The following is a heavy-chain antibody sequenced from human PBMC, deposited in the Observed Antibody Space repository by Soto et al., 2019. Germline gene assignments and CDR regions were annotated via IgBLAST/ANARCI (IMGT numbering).Heavy chain of an antibody. D-gene: IGHD3-10*01. CDR3: ARDRDVLLWFGEPQSYGMDV. V-gene: IGHV4-31*03. Sequence: PSETLSLTCTVSGGSISSGGYYWSWIRQHPGKGLEWIGYIYYSGSTYYNPSLKSRVTISVDTSKNQFSLKLSSVTAADTAVYYCARDRDVLLWFGEPQSYGMDVWGQGTTVTVSS. CDR1: GGSISSGGYY. CDR2: IYYSGST. J-gene: IGHJ6*02.